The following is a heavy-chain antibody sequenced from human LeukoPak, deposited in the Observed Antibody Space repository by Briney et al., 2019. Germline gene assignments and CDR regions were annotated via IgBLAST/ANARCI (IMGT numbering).Heavy chain of an antibody. CDR3: ARDSQAVTQLYGMDV. V-gene: IGHV1-18*01. D-gene: IGHD4-17*01. CDR2: ISAYNGNT. J-gene: IGHJ6*02. CDR1: GYTFTSYG. Sequence: ASVKVSCKASGYTFTSYGISWVRQAPGQGLEWMGWISAYNGNTNYAQKLQGRVTMTTDTSTSTAYMELRSLRSDDTAVYYCARDSQAVTQLYGMDVWGQGTTVTVS.